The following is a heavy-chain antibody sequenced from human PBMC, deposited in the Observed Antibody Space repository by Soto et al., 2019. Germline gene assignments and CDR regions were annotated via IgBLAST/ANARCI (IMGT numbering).Heavy chain of an antibody. Sequence: QGQLVESGGGVVQTGRSLRLSCVASRFTFSDYGMHWVRQAPGKGLEWVAAISHDGGNEYYAESLKARFTISRDNSDNTLYLQIDSLRTADTALYYCAKSVQDCKGTTCSPEAFDIWGQGTEVTVSS. V-gene: IGHV3-30*18. CDR3: AKSVQDCKGTTCSPEAFDI. CDR2: ISHDGGNE. J-gene: IGHJ3*02. CDR1: RFTFSDYG. D-gene: IGHD1-1*01.